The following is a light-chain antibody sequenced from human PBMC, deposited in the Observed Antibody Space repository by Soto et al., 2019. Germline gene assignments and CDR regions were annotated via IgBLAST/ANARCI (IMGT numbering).Light chain of an antibody. V-gene: IGKV3-15*01. Sequence: EVVMTQSPATVSVSPGEGVTLSCRASQTISNDLAWYQQKPGQAPRLRIYGASTRATGVPARFSGGGSGTEFTLTINSLQSEDFAVYYCQQNNKWPPVTFGGGTKVEIK. CDR2: GAS. CDR1: QTISND. J-gene: IGKJ4*01. CDR3: QQNNKWPPVT.